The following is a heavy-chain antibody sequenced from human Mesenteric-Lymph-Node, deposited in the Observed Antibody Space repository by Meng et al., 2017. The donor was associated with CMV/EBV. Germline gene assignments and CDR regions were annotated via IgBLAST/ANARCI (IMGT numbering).Heavy chain of an antibody. CDR2: ISYDGSNK. Sequence: GESLKISCAASGFTFSGYAMHWVRQAPGKGLEWVAVISYDGSNKYYADSVKGRFTISRDNSKNTLYLQMNSLRAEDTAIYYCELRYDSGGYYVWGQGTVVTVSS. CDR1: GFTFSGYA. V-gene: IGHV3-30*04. CDR3: ELRYDSGGYYV. J-gene: IGHJ4*02. D-gene: IGHD3-22*01.